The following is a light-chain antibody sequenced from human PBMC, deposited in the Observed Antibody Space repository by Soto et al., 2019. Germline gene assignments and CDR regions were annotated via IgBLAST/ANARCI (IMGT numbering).Light chain of an antibody. CDR2: DDN. V-gene: IGLV1-51*01. Sequence: VLTQPPSVSAAPGQKVTISCSGSSSNIGGNSVSWYQQLPGTAPKLLIYDDNKRPSGIPDRFSGSKSGTSATLGITGFRTGDEADYYCGSWDSSLSAYVFGTGTKVT. CDR1: SSNIGGNS. J-gene: IGLJ1*01. CDR3: GSWDSSLSAYV.